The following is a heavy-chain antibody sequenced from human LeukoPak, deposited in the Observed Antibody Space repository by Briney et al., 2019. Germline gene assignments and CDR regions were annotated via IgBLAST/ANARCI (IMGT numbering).Heavy chain of an antibody. CDR3: ASCLFDYYYFAQ. CDR1: GDSITSHNW. D-gene: IGHD2/OR15-2a*01. J-gene: IGHJ4*02. V-gene: IGHV4-4*02. Sequence: PSETLSLTCAVSGDSITSHNWWSWVRQSPGKGLEWIGEIYHSGTTNYSPSLKSRVTISVDKSKNQLSLELTSVTAADTAVYFCASCLFDYYYFAQWGQGTLVTVSS. CDR2: IYHSGTT.